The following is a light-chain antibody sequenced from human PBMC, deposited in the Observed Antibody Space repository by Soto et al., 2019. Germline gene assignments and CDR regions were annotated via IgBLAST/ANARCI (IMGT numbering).Light chain of an antibody. J-gene: IGLJ2*01. CDR3: AAWDDSLNGVV. V-gene: IGLV1-44*01. CDR1: SSNIGSNT. Sequence: QSVFTQPPSASGTPGQRVTISCSGSSSNIGSNTVNWYQQLPGTAPKLLIYSNNQRPSGVPDRFSGSKSGTSASLAISGLQSEDEADYYCAAWDDSLNGVVFGGGTKLTVL. CDR2: SNN.